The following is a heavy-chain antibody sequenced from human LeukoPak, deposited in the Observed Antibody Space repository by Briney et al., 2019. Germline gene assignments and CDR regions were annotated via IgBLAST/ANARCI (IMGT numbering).Heavy chain of an antibody. CDR2: IKSKTDGGTT. Sequence: GGSLRLSCAASGFTLSNAWMSWVRQAPGKGLEWVGRIKSKTDGGTTDYAAPVKGRFTISRDDSKNTLYLQMNSLKTEDTAVYYCTTDTPMYYYGSGSSTRFDPWGQGTLVTVSS. D-gene: IGHD3-10*01. CDR1: GFTLSNAW. CDR3: TTDTPMYYYGSGSSTRFDP. J-gene: IGHJ5*02. V-gene: IGHV3-15*01.